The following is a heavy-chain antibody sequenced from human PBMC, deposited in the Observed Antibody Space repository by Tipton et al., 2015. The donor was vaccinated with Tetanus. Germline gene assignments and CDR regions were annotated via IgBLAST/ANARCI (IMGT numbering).Heavy chain of an antibody. J-gene: IGHJ4*02. V-gene: IGHV3-43D*04. CDR2: ITWDGTST. Sequence: AASGFTFDDYGMHWVRQAPGRGLEWVPLITWDGTSTYYADSVKGRFTISRDNSKNSLYLEMNSLRAEDTALYYCAKDGATRAYYFDYWGQGTLVTVSS. CDR3: AKDGATRAYYFDY. D-gene: IGHD2-15*01. CDR1: GFTFDDYG.